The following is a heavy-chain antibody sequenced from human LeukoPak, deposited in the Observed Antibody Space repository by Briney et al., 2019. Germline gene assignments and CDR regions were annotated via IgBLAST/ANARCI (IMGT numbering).Heavy chain of an antibody. CDR2: IYYSGST. J-gene: IGHJ6*02. CDR1: GGSISSYY. Sequence: SETLSLTCTVSGGSISSYYWSWIRQPPGKGLEWIGYIYYSGSTNYNPSLKSRVTISVDTSRNQFSLKLSSVTAADTAVYYCARGGYSYGPYHYYYGMDVWGQGTTVTVSS. CDR3: ARGGYSYGPYHYYYGMDV. D-gene: IGHD5-18*01. V-gene: IGHV4-59*01.